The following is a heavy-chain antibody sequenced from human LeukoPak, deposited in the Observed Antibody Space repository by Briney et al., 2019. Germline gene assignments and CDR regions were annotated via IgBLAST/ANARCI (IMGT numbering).Heavy chain of an antibody. J-gene: IGHJ4*02. V-gene: IGHV4-34*01. CDR3: ARDKVESSGWSYYFDY. CDR2: INHSGST. D-gene: IGHD6-19*01. CDR1: GGSFSGYY. Sequence: KPSETLSLTCAVYGGSFSGYYWSWIRQPPGKGLEWIGEINHSGSTNYNPSLKSRVTISVDKSKNQFSLKLSSVTAADTAVYYCARDKVESSGWSYYFDYWGQGTLVTVSS.